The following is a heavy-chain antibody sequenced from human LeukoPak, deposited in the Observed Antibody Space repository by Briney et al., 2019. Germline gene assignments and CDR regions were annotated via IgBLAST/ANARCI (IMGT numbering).Heavy chain of an antibody. CDR1: GFTVSSNY. V-gene: IGHV3-66*02. Sequence: GGSLRLSCAASGFTVSSNYMSWVRQAPGKGLEWVSVIYSGGSTYYADSVKGRFTISRDNSKNTLYLQMNSLRAEDTAVYYCARDKGWELAGDYYMDVWGKGTTVTVSS. CDR3: ARDKGWELAGDYYMDV. CDR2: IYSGGST. D-gene: IGHD1-26*01. J-gene: IGHJ6*03.